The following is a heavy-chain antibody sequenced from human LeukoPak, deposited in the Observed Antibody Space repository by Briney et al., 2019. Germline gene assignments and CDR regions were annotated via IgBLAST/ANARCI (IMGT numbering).Heavy chain of an antibody. V-gene: IGHV3-48*01. CDR2: ISSSSSMI. Sequence: GGSLRLSCAASGFTFSRYRMNWVRQAPGKGLEWVSYISSSSSMIYNADSVKGRFTISRDNAKNSLYLQMNSLRAEDTAVYYCAKDRGATVYYFDYWGQGTLVTVSS. J-gene: IGHJ4*02. CDR3: AKDRGATVYYFDY. D-gene: IGHD4-17*01. CDR1: GFTFSRYR.